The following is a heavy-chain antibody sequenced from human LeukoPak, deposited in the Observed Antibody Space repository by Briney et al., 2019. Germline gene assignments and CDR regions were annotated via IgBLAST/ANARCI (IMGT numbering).Heavy chain of an antibody. CDR3: ARSRITMIVVVILYDAFDI. CDR2: IIPIFGTA. J-gene: IGHJ3*02. V-gene: IGHV1-69*13. CDR1: GGTFSSYA. Sequence: GASVKVSCKASGGTFSSYAISWVRQAPGQGLEWMGGIIPIFGTANYAQKFQGRVTITADESTSTVYMELSSLRSEDTAVYYCARSRITMIVVVILYDAFDIWGQGTMVTVSS. D-gene: IGHD3-22*01.